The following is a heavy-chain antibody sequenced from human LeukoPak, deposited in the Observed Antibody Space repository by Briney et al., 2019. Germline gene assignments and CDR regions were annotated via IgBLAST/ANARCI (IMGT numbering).Heavy chain of an antibody. CDR2: ISAYNGNT. J-gene: IGHJ4*02. Sequence: GASVKVSCKASGYTFTTYNINWVRQAPGQGLEWMGWISAYNGNTNYAQKLQGRVTMTTDTSTSTAYMELRSLRSDDTAVYYCARGKYCSGGSCYSDYFDYWGQGTLVTVSS. D-gene: IGHD2-15*01. CDR1: GYTFTTYN. CDR3: ARGKYCSGGSCYSDYFDY. V-gene: IGHV1-18*01.